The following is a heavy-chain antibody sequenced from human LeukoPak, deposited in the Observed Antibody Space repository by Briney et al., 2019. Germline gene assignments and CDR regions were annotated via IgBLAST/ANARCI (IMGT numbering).Heavy chain of an antibody. V-gene: IGHV3-30*03. CDR2: ISYDGSNK. Sequence: SGGSLRLSCAASGFTFSRDSMNWVRQAPGKGLEWVAVISYDGSNKYYADSVKGRFTISRDNSKNTLYLQMNSLRAEDTAVYYCARDAYYDILTGYYLYYLDYWGQGTLVTVSS. CDR3: ARDAYYDILTGYYLYYLDY. J-gene: IGHJ4*02. CDR1: GFTFSRDS. D-gene: IGHD3-9*01.